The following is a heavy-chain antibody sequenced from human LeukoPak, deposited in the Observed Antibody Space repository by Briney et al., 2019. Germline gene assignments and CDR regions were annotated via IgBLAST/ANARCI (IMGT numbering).Heavy chain of an antibody. CDR3: ARGYRGYCSSTSCYAPDY. CDR1: GYTFTSYG. V-gene: IGHV1-18*01. CDR2: ISAYNGNT. Sequence: ASVKLSCKASGYTFTSYGISWVRQAPGQGLEWMGWISAYNGNTNYAQKLQGRVTMTTDTSTSTAYMELRSLRSDDTAVYYCARGYRGYCSSTSCYAPDYWGQGTLVTVSS. J-gene: IGHJ4*02. D-gene: IGHD2-2*03.